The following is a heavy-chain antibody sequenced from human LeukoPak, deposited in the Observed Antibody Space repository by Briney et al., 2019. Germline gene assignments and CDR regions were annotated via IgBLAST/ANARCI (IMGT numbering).Heavy chain of an antibody. D-gene: IGHD4-17*01. J-gene: IGHJ3*02. CDR2: MIPNSGNT. V-gene: IGHV1-8*03. CDR3: ARVRDYGDYVDAFDI. CDR1: GYTFTSYD. Sequence: ASVKVSCKASGYTFTSYDINWVRQATGQGLEWMGWMIPNSGNTGYAQKFQGRVAITRNTSISTAYMELSSLRSEDTSVYYCARVRDYGDYVDAFDIWGQGTMVTVSS.